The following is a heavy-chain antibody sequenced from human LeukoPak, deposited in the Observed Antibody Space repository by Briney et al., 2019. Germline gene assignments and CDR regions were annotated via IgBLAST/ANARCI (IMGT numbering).Heavy chain of an antibody. CDR3: ARALFTLYYFDY. D-gene: IGHD3-10*02. J-gene: IGHJ4*02. Sequence: ASVKVSCKASGYTFASYEINWVRQATGQGLEWMGWMNPNSGNTGYAQKFQGRVTMTRDTSISTAYMELSRLRSDDTAVYYCARALFTLYYFDYWGQGTLGTVSS. CDR1: GYTFASYE. V-gene: IGHV1-8*01. CDR2: MNPNSGNT.